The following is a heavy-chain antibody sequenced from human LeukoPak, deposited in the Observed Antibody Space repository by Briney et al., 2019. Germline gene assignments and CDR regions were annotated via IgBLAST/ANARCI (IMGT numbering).Heavy chain of an antibody. CDR3: ARWGSSGGYSYCGDY. CDR2: IYYMVRT. Sequence: PSETLSLTCTVSGGSISSGVSYWSSIRQPPGKGLGWIGFIYYMVRTYYNPSLKSRVTISVATSKNQFSLKLRSGTATDTAVYYCARWGSSGGYSYCGDYWGQGTLVTVSS. J-gene: IGHJ4*02. CDR1: GGSISSGVSY. V-gene: IGHV4-30-4*01. D-gene: IGHD5-18*01.